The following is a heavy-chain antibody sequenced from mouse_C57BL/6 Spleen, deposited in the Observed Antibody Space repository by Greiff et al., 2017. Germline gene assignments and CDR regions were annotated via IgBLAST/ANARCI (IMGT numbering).Heavy chain of an antibody. J-gene: IGHJ4*01. CDR1: GYTFTDYN. V-gene: IGHV1-18*01. Sequence: EVKLVESGPELVKPGASVKIPCKASGYTFTDYNMDWVKQSHGKSLEWIGDINPNNGGTIYNQKFKGKATLTVDKSSSTAYMELRSLTSEDTAVYYCARHDAMDYWGQGTSVTVS. CDR2: INPNNGGT. CDR3: ARHDAMDY.